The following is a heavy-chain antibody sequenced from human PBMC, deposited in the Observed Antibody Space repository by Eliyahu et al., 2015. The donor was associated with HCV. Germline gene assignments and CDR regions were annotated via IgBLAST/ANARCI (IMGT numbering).Heavy chain of an antibody. CDR3: AKAIAAAGTGY. J-gene: IGHJ4*02. Sequence: EVQLLESGGGXAQPGGSLRLSXAASGFTFTSFAMNWXRXAPGKGLEWVXGISSNGGSTYYADSVKGRFTISRDNSKNTLHLQMNSLRAEDTAMYYCAKAIAAAGTGYWGQGILVIVSS. CDR1: GFTFTSFA. CDR2: ISSNGGST. D-gene: IGHD6-13*01. V-gene: IGHV3-23*01.